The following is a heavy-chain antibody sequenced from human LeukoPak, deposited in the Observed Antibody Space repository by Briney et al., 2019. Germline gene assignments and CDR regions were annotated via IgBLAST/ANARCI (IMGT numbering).Heavy chain of an antibody. D-gene: IGHD2-2*01. CDR3: ARQDCSSTSCYLDY. CDR1: GGSISSSSYY. Sequence: SETLSLTCTVSGGSISSSSYYWGWIRQPPGKGLEWIGSIYYSGSTYYNPSLKSRVTISVDTSKNQFSPKLSSVTAADTAVYYCARQDCSSTSCYLDYWGQGTLVTVSS. CDR2: IYYSGST. V-gene: IGHV4-39*01. J-gene: IGHJ4*02.